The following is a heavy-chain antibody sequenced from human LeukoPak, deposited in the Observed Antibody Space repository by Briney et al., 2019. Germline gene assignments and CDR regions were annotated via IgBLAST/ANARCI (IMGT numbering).Heavy chain of an antibody. V-gene: IGHV5-51*01. CDR1: GYPLTHYW. D-gene: IGHD4-23*01. CDR3: ARGRGATVVTNFDY. CDR2: ISPGDSDT. J-gene: IGHJ4*02. Sequence: ESPKTPRKSSGYPLTHYWLGLVPQIPREGTEWSGIISPGDSDTRYSPSFQGQVTMSADKSINTAYLQWGSLKASDTAMYYCARGRGATVVTNFDYWGQGTLVTVSS.